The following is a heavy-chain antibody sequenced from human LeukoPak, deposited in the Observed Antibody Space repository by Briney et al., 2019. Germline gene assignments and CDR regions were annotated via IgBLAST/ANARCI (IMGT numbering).Heavy chain of an antibody. CDR3: ARKRATSYGMDV. D-gene: IGHD1-14*01. CDR1: GGALRGCR. J-gene: IGHJ6*02. Sequence: SQFLCLPCVEEGGALRGCRSRWLRQHPEKGLEWIGEINHSGSTNYNPSLKSRVTISVDTSKNQFSLKLSSVTAADTAVYYCARKRATSYGMDVWGQGTTVTVSS. CDR2: INHSGST. V-gene: IGHV4-34*01.